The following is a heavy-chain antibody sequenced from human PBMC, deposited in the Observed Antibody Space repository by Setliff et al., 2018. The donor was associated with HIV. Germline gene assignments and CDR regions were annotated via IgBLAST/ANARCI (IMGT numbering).Heavy chain of an antibody. CDR1: GYTFTSYY. V-gene: IGHV1-46*01. Sequence: ASVKVSCKASGYTFTSYYMHWVRQAPGQGLEWMGIINPSGGSTSYAQKFQGRVTMTRDTSTSTVYMELSSLRSEDTAVYYCAGNPRIVVAGTDYYYYMDVWGKGTTVTVSS. CDR3: AGNPRIVVAGTDYYYYMDV. D-gene: IGHD6-19*01. CDR2: INPSGGST. J-gene: IGHJ6*03.